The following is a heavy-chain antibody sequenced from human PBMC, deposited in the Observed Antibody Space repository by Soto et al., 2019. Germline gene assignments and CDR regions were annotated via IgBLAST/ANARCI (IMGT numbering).Heavy chain of an antibody. CDR2: IIPIFGTA. CDR1: GGTFSSYA. D-gene: IGHD3-10*01. V-gene: IGHV1-69*01. J-gene: IGHJ3*02. CDR3: ARRGGPPPEEFDAFDI. Sequence: QVQLVQSGAEVKKPGSSVKVSCKASGGTFSSYAISWVRQAPGQGLEWMGGIIPIFGTANYAQKFQGRVKITADESTSTAYMELSSLRSEDTAVYYCARRGGPPPEEFDAFDIWGQGTMVTVSS.